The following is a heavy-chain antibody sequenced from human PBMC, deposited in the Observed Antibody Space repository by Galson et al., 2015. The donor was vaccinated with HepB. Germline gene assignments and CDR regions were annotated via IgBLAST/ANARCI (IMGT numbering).Heavy chain of an antibody. V-gene: IGHV1-2*02. J-gene: IGHJ6*03. Sequence: SVKVSCKASGYTFTSYAMNWVRQAPGQGLEWMGWINPNSGGANYAQKFQGRVTMTRDTSISTAYMELSRLRSDDTAVYYCARDGKGCSSTSCYRYYYYYMDVWGKGTTVTVSS. CDR2: INPNSGGA. D-gene: IGHD2-2*02. CDR3: ARDGKGCSSTSCYRYYYYYMDV. CDR1: GYTFTSYA.